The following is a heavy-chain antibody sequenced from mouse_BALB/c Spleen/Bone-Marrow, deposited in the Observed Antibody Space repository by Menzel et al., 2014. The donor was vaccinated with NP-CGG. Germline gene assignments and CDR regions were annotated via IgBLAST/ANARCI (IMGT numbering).Heavy chain of an antibody. CDR3: AKHGGGYFDY. CDR1: GFSLTSYG. CDR2: IWNDGST. J-gene: IGHJ2*02. V-gene: IGHV2-6-1*01. Sequence: VQLVESGPGLVSPSQSLSITCTISGFSLTSYGVHWVRQPPGKGLEGLTVIWNDGSTTYNSALKSRLTISKDNSKSQVFLKMNSLQTDDTGMYYCAKHGGGYFDYWGQGTSLIVSS.